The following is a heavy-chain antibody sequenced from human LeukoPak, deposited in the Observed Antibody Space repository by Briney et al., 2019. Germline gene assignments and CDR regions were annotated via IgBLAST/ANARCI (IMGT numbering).Heavy chain of an antibody. CDR2: FDPEDGET. J-gene: IGHJ6*02. Sequence: ASVKVSCEVSGYTLTELSMHWVRQAPGKGLEWMGGFDPEDGETIYAQKFQGRVTMTEDTSTDTAYMELSSLRSEDTAVYYCATPIGPAGTNYYYYGMDVWGQGTTVTVSS. V-gene: IGHV1-24*01. CDR3: ATPIGPAGTNYYYYGMDV. CDR1: GYTLTELS. D-gene: IGHD1/OR15-1a*01.